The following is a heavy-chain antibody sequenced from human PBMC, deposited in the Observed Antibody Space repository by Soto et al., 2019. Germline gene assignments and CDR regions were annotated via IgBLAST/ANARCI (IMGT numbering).Heavy chain of an antibody. CDR2: IWYDGSNK. CDR1: GFTFSSYG. J-gene: IGHJ4*02. Sequence: QVQLVESGGGVVQPGRSLRLSCAASGFTFSSYGMHWVRQAPGKGLEWVAVIWYDGSNKYYADSVKGRFTISRDNSKNTLYLQMNSLRAADTAVYYCARDGGIVVVVAANFDYWGQGTLVTVSS. CDR3: ARDGGIVVVVAANFDY. V-gene: IGHV3-33*01. D-gene: IGHD2-15*01.